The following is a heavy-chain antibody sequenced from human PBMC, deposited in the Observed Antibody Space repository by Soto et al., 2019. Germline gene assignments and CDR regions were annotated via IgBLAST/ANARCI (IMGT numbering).Heavy chain of an antibody. J-gene: IGHJ4*02. D-gene: IGHD1-26*01. Sequence: QVQLVESGGGVVQPGRSLRLSCAASGFTFSSYGMHWVRQAPGKGLEWVAVISYDGSNKYYADSVKGRFTISRDNSKNTLYLQMNSLGAEDTAVYYCAKDENSGSYYAGGFDYWGQGTLVTVSS. V-gene: IGHV3-30*18. CDR3: AKDENSGSYYAGGFDY. CDR2: ISYDGSNK. CDR1: GFTFSSYG.